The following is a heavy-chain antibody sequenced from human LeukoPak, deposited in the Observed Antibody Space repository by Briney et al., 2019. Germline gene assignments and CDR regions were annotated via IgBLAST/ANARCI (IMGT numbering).Heavy chain of an antibody. CDR2: ISGSGGST. D-gene: IGHD1/OR15-1a*01. J-gene: IGHJ4*02. CDR3: AKDPSLAIEHDY. V-gene: IGHV3-23*01. CDR1: GFTFSSYA. Sequence: GGSLRLSCAASGFTFSSYAMSWVRQAPGKGLEWASAISGSGGSTYYADSVKGRFTISRDNPKNTLYLQMNSLRAEDTAVYYCAKDPSLAIEHDYWGQGTLVTVSS.